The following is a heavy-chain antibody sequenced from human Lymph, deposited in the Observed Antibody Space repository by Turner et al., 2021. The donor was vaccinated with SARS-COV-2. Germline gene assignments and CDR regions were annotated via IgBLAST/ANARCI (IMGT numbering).Heavy chain of an antibody. V-gene: IGHV1-69*10. J-gene: IGHJ4*02. CDR1: GGTCSTYA. CDR3: ARGATGPLSY. Sequence: QVQLVQSGAEVKKPGSSVKVPCKASGGTCSTYANSWVRQAPGQGLEWLGGTIPNIGIANYAQKFQGRVTITADKFTSTAYMELGSLGSEDTAVYYCARGATGPLSYWGRGTLVTVSS. D-gene: IGHD1-1*01. CDR2: TIPNIGIA.